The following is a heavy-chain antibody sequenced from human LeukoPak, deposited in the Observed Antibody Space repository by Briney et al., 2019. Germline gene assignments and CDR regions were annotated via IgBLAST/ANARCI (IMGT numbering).Heavy chain of an antibody. Sequence: PGGSLRLSCAASGFTFSSYAMSWVRQAPGKGLEWVSAISGSGGSTYYADSVKGRFTISRDNSKNTLYLQMNSLRAEDTAVYYRAKLWRSGYYYFDYWGQGTLVTVSS. V-gene: IGHV3-23*01. D-gene: IGHD3-22*01. CDR2: ISGSGGST. CDR1: GFTFSSYA. J-gene: IGHJ4*02. CDR3: AKLWRSGYYYFDY.